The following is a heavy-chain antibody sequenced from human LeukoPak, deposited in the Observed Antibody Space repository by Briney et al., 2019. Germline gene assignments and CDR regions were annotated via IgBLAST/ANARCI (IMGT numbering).Heavy chain of an antibody. J-gene: IGHJ4*02. CDR2: IYHYGTT. Sequence: PSETLSLTCAVSGGSISCNNWWTWVRQAPGKGLEWIGEIYHYGTTNYNPSLKGRVTISVDKSKNQFSLQFNSVTAADTAVYYCARGPSLGAHLDYWGQGTLVTVSS. CDR1: GGSISCNNW. CDR3: ARGPSLGAHLDY. D-gene: IGHD1-26*01. V-gene: IGHV4-4*02.